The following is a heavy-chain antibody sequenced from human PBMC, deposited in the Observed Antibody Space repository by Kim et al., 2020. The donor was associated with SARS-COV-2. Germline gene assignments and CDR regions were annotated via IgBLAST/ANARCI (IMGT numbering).Heavy chain of an antibody. CDR1: GFTFSSYS. D-gene: IGHD2-21*02. Sequence: GGSLRLSCAASGFTFSSYSMNWVRQAPGKGLEWVSYISSSSSTIYYADSVKGRFTISRDNAKNSLYLQMNSLRAEDTAVYYCARMVVTAIPEGRYYYYYGMDVWGQGTTVTVSS. CDR2: ISSSSSTI. J-gene: IGHJ6*02. V-gene: IGHV3-48*04. CDR3: ARMVVTAIPEGRYYYYYGMDV.